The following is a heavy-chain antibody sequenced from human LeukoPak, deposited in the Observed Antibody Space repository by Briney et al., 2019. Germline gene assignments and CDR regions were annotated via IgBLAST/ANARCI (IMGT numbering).Heavy chain of an antibody. CDR2: ISSSSSYI. J-gene: IGHJ4*02. V-gene: IGHV3-21*01. CDR3: ARDRRGLTDY. CDR1: GFTFSSDS. D-gene: IGHD5-12*01. Sequence: KSGGSLRLSRAASGFTFSSDSMNWVRQAPGKGLEWVSSISSSSSYIYYADSVKGRFTISRDNAKNSLYLQMNSLRAEDTAVYYCARDRRGLTDYWGQGTLVTVSS.